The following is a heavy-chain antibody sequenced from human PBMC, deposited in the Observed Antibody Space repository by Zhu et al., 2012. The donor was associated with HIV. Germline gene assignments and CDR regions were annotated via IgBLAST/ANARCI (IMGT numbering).Heavy chain of an antibody. CDR3: AGRDRTFGSGSYSRGNWFDP. D-gene: IGHD3-10*01. V-gene: IGHV4-38-2*01. CDR2: MYHSGST. CDR1: GYSISSGYY. Sequence: QVQLQESGPGLVKPSETLSLTCAVFGYSISSGYYWGWIRQPPGKGLEWIGNMYHSGSTHYNPSLKSRVTISVDTSKNQFSLKLSSVTAADTAMYYCAGRDRTFGSGSYSRGNWFDPGPGTLVTVSS. J-gene: IGHJ5*02.